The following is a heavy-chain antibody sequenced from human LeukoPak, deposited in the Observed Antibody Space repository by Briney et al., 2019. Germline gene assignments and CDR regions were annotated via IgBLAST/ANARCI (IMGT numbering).Heavy chain of an antibody. CDR2: IHYSGGT. V-gene: IGHV4-61*08. D-gene: IGHD3-9*01. CDR1: GGSVSSAGYY. Sequence: PSETLSLTCTVSGGSVSSAGYYWSWIRQPPGKGLEFIGHIHYSGGTNYNPSLKSRVTISVDTSKNQFSLKLSSVTAADTAVYYCARGSTLYYDILTGYYTPGPFDIWGQGTMFTVSS. CDR3: ARGSTLYYDILTGYYTPGPFDI. J-gene: IGHJ3*02.